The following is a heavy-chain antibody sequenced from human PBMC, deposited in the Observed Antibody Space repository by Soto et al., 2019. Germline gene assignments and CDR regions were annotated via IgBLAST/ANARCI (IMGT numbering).Heavy chain of an antibody. CDR3: AREIAAAGTVGYFDY. CDR1: GGSISSGGYS. V-gene: IGHV4-30-2*01. Sequence: SETLSLTCAVSGGSISSGGYSWSWIRQPPGKGLEWIGYIYHSGSTYYNPSLKSRVTISVDRSKNQFSLKLSSVTAADTAVYYCAREIAAAGTVGYFDYWGQGTLVTVSS. D-gene: IGHD6-13*01. CDR2: IYHSGST. J-gene: IGHJ4*02.